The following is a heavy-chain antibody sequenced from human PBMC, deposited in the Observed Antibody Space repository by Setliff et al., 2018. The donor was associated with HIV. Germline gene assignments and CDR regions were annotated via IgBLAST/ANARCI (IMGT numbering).Heavy chain of an antibody. D-gene: IGHD3-10*01. CDR2: INHNRKT. J-gene: IGHJ4*02. V-gene: IGHV4-34*01. Sequence: SETLSLTCAVYGGSFSGYFWSWVRQSPGKGLEWIGEINHNRKTNYNPSLKSRVTISIDRSKNQFSLKLNSVIAADTAVYYCTRVRDHYDSGTYYRPLYFFDSWGQGTLVTV. CDR3: TRVRDHYDSGTYYRPLYFFDS. CDR1: GGSFSGYF.